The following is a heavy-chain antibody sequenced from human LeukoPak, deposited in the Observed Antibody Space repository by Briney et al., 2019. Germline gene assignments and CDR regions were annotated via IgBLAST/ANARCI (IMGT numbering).Heavy chain of an antibody. J-gene: IGHJ4*02. CDR3: AKDGVGCSSGSCYAGDYFDH. CDR1: RFTFSKYA. Sequence: GGSLRLSCAASRFTFSKYAMSWVRQAPGKGLEWVSPISGAGGSTYYPDSVKGRFTISRDNSKNTVYLQMNSLRAEDTAIYYCAKDGVGCSSGSCYAGDYFDHWGQGTLVTVSS. CDR2: ISGAGGST. D-gene: IGHD2-2*01. V-gene: IGHV3-23*01.